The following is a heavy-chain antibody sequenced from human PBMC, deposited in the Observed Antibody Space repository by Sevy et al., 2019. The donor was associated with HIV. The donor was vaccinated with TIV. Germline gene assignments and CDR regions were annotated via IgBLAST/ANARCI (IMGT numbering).Heavy chain of an antibody. CDR3: AREVAYYGSGTYHYGMDV. CDR1: GFTFSSYA. Sequence: GGSLRLSCAASGFTFSSYAMHWVRQAPGKGLEWVAVISYDGGNKYYADSVKGRFTISRDNSKNTLYLQMNSLRAEDTAVYYCAREVAYYGSGTYHYGMDVWGQGTTVTVSS. J-gene: IGHJ6*02. V-gene: IGHV3-30-3*01. CDR2: ISYDGGNK. D-gene: IGHD3-10*01.